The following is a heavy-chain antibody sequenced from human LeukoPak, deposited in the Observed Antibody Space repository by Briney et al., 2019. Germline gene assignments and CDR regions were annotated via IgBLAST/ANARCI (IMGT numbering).Heavy chain of an antibody. D-gene: IGHD3-16*02. Sequence: GASVKVSCKASGYTFTSYYMHWVRQAPGQGLEWMGIINPSGGSTSYAQKFQGRVTMTRDTSTSTVYMELSSLRSEDTAVYYCARAFYVWGSYRYTPYGMDVWGQGTTVTVSS. J-gene: IGHJ6*02. CDR3: ARAFYVWGSYRYTPYGMDV. V-gene: IGHV1-46*01. CDR1: GYTFTSYY. CDR2: INPSGGST.